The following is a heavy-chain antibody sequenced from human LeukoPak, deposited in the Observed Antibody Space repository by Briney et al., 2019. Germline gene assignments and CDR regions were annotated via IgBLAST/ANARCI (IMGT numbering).Heavy chain of an antibody. CDR2: ISGSGGST. CDR3: AKDRPPGGYYGYFDY. J-gene: IGHJ4*02. V-gene: IGHV3-23*01. Sequence: GGSLRLSYAASGFTFSSYAMSWVRQAPGKGLEWVSAISGSGGSTYYADSVKGRFTISRDNPKNTLYLQMNSLRAEDTAVYYCAKDRPPGGYYGYFDYWGQGTLVTVSS. CDR1: GFTFSSYA. D-gene: IGHD3-3*01.